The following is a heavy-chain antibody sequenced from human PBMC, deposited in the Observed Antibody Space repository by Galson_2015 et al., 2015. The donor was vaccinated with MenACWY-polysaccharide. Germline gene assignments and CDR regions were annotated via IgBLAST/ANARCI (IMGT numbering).Heavy chain of an antibody. CDR1: GYTFTNYD. CDR2: MNPNRGNT. Sequence: SVKVSCKASGYTFTNYDVNWVRQATGQGLEWMGWMNPNRGNTGYAQKFQGRVTMTRNTSINTAYMELSSLKFEDTAVYYCARGLAMAATGTGGSRWCAPWGQGTRVTVSS. D-gene: IGHD1-26*01. CDR3: ARGLAMAATGTGGSRWCAP. J-gene: IGHJ5*02. V-gene: IGHV1-8*01.